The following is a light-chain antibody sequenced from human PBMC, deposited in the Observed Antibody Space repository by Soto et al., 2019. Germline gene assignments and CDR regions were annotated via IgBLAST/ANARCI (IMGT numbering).Light chain of an antibody. CDR1: QSVSSN. CDR2: GAS. V-gene: IGKV3-15*01. J-gene: IGKJ1*01. CDR3: QQYIDWPPGT. Sequence: EIVMTQFPATLSVSPGERATLSCRASQSVSSNLAWYQQKPGQAPRLLIYGASTRATGIPVRFSGSGSGTEFTLTISSLQSEDFAVYYCQQYIDWPPGTFGQGTAVEIK.